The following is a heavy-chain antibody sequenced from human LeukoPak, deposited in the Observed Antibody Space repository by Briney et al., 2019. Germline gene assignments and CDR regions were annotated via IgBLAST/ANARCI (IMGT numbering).Heavy chain of an antibody. D-gene: IGHD6-19*01. Sequence: PSETLSLTCTVSGGSISSGSYSWSWIRQPPGKGLEWIGYIYYSGSTNYNPSLKSRVTISVDTSKNQFSLKLSSVTAADTAVYYCARHPRSVRVNWFDPWGQGTLVTVSS. J-gene: IGHJ5*02. CDR1: GGSISSGSYS. CDR2: IYYSGST. CDR3: ARHPRSVRVNWFDP. V-gene: IGHV4-61*01.